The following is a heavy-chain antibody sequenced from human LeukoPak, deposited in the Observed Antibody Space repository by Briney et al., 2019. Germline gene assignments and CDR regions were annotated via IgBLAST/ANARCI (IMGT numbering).Heavy chain of an antibody. D-gene: IGHD5-24*01. V-gene: IGHV4-61*02. J-gene: IGHJ4*02. Sequence: SETLSLTCTVSGGSISSGSYYWSWIRQPAGKGLESIGRIYTSGSTNYNPSLKSRVTISVDTSKNQFSLKLSSVTAADTAVYYCARDLGDGYSSGYFDYWGQGTLVTVSS. CDR2: IYTSGST. CDR3: ARDLGDGYSSGYFDY. CDR1: GGSISSGSYY.